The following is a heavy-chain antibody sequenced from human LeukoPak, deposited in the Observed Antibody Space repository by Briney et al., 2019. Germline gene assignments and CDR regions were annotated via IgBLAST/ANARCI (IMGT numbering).Heavy chain of an antibody. CDR1: GFTFSSYG. Sequence: GGSLRLSCAASGFTFSSYGMHWVRQAPGKGLEWISYISYTGSTTYQPDSVKGRFTISRDNAKTSLYLQMNSLRVEDTAIYYCAGCRTISCYSAFDFWGQGTMVTVSS. CDR2: ISYTGSTT. D-gene: IGHD2-2*01. J-gene: IGHJ3*01. CDR3: AGCRTISCYSAFDF. V-gene: IGHV3-48*04.